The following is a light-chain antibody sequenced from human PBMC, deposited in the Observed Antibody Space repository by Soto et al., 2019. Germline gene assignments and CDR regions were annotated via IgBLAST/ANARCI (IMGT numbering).Light chain of an antibody. V-gene: IGLV2-11*01. CDR2: DVY. CDR3: CSYAGTYTWV. CDR1: SSDVGGYHF. J-gene: IGLJ3*02. Sequence: QSVLTQPRSVSGSPGQSVTISCTGTSSDVGGYHFVSWYQQHPGKAPTLMIYDVYKRPSGVPDRFSGSKSGNTASLTISGLQAEDEATYYCCSYAGTYTWVFGGGTKVTVL.